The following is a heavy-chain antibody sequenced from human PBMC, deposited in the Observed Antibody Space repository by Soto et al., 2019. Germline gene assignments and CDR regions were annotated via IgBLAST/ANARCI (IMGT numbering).Heavy chain of an antibody. Sequence: ASVKVSCKASGYTFTGYFMHWVRQAPGQGLEWRGWINPNSGDTNYAQKFQGRVTMTRDMSISTAYMELRRLTSDDTAIYYCARVRTYYDSSGSLDYWGQGTLVTVSS. D-gene: IGHD3-22*01. CDR2: INPNSGDT. CDR1: GYTFTGYF. J-gene: IGHJ4*02. V-gene: IGHV1-2*02. CDR3: ARVRTYYDSSGSLDY.